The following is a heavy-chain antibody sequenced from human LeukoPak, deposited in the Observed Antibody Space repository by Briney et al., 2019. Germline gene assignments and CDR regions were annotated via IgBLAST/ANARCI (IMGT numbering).Heavy chain of an antibody. V-gene: IGHV4-39*07. Sequence: NSSETLSLTCTVSGGSISSSSYSWGWIRQPPGKGLEWIGSIYYSGSTYYNPSLKSRVTISVDTSKNQFSLKLSSVTAADTAVYYCASGGYSGYARVVADHAFDIWGQGTMVTVSS. CDR3: ASGGYSGYARVVADHAFDI. J-gene: IGHJ3*02. CDR1: GGSISSSSYS. D-gene: IGHD5-12*01. CDR2: IYYSGST.